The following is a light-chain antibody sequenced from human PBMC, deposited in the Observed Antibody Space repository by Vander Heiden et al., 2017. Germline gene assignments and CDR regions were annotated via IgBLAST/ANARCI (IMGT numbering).Light chain of an antibody. CDR1: NIGSRS. CDR3: QVWDSVSDPVV. Sequence: SYVLTQPPSVSVAPGQTATITCGGHNIGSRSVQWYQKKPGQAPVLVVYDDRVRPSGIPERVSGSNSEDTATLTISRVEAGDEADYSCQVWDSVSDPVVFGGGTKVTV. J-gene: IGLJ2*01. CDR2: DDR. V-gene: IGLV3-21*02.